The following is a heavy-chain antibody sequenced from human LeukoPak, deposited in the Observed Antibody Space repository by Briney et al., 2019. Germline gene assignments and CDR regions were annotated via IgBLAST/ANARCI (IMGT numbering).Heavy chain of an antibody. D-gene: IGHD2-15*01. CDR1: GYTFTSYY. Sequence: ASVKVSCKASGYTFTSYYMHWVRQAPGQGLEWIGIINPSGGSTSYAQKFQGRVTMTRDTSTSTVYMELSSLRSEDTAVYYCAREGCSSDSCFYYFDYWGQGTLVTVSS. CDR3: AREGCSSDSCFYYFDY. J-gene: IGHJ4*02. V-gene: IGHV1-46*01. CDR2: INPSGGST.